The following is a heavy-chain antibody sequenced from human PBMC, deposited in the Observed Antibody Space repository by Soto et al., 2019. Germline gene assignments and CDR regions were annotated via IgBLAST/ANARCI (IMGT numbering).Heavy chain of an antibody. CDR3: AIHINGPGTDYYYGMDV. CDR2: IDPGDSYT. Sequence: XDSLTTSCKGSGYSFSSFWISLVRQMPGKGLEWMGRIDPGDSYTNDSRSFQGHVTISDDKSISTAYLQWSSLKASDTAMYYCAIHINGPGTDYYYGMDVWGQGTTVTVSS. V-gene: IGHV5-10-1*01. CDR1: GYSFSSFW. D-gene: IGHD6-13*01. J-gene: IGHJ6*02.